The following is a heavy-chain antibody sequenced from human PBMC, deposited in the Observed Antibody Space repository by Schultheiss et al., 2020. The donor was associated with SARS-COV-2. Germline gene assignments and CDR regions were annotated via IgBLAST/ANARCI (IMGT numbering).Heavy chain of an antibody. J-gene: IGHJ4*02. V-gene: IGHV3-30*03. CDR2: ISYDRSNK. CDR3: ASAPEYGDYSYYFDY. D-gene: IGHD4-17*01. CDR1: GFPFSDYY. Sequence: GESLKISCAASGFPFSDYYMTWLRQAPGRGLEWVAVISYDRSNKYYADSVKGRFTISRDNSKNTLYLQMNSLRAEDTAVYYCASAPEYGDYSYYFDYWGQGTLVTVSS.